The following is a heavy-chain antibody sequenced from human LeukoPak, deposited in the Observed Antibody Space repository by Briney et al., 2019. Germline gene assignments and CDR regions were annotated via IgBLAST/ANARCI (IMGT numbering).Heavy chain of an antibody. CDR3: ATSTMLSAIPYFGY. D-gene: IGHD2-2*02. CDR1: GGAISSSNYY. CDR2: IYYSGDT. Sequence: SETLSLTCTVSGGAISSSNYYWGWIRQPPGKGLEWIGSIYYSGDTYYSPSLKIRVTISVDTSKNQFSLKLSSVTAADTAVYYCATSTMLSAIPYFGYWGQGTLVTVSS. J-gene: IGHJ4*02. V-gene: IGHV4-39*01.